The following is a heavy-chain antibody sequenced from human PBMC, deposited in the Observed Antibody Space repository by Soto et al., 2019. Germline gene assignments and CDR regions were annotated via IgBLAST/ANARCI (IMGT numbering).Heavy chain of an antibody. V-gene: IGHV1-24*01. J-gene: IGHJ4*02. CDR3: ATGGFGITGTRLARNDY. D-gene: IGHD1-7*01. CDR2: FDPEDGET. CDR1: GYTLTELS. Sequence: GASVKVYCKVSGYTLTELSMHWVRQAPGKGLEWMGGFDPEDGETIYAQKFQGRVTMTEDTSTDTAYMELSSLRSEDTAVYYCATGGFGITGTRLARNDYWGQGTLVTVYS.